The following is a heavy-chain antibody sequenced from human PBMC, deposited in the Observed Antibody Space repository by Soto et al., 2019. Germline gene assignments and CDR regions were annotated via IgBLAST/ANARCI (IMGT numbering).Heavy chain of an antibody. V-gene: IGHV4-31*03. Sequence: QVQLQESGPGLVKPSQTLSLTCTVSGGSISSGGYYWSWIRQHPGKGLEWIGYIYYSGSTYYNPSLKSRVTISVDTSKTQFSLKLSSVTAADTAVYYCAREMTTVTLTWYFDLWGRGTLVTVSS. CDR3: AREMTTVTLTWYFDL. J-gene: IGHJ2*01. CDR1: GGSISSGGYY. D-gene: IGHD4-17*01. CDR2: IYYSGST.